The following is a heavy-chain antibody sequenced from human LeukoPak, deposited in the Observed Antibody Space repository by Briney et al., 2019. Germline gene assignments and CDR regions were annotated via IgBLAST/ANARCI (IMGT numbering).Heavy chain of an antibody. CDR1: GFTFSDYY. D-gene: IGHD2-2*01. J-gene: IGHJ4*02. Sequence: GGSLRLSCAASGFTFSDYYMSWIRQAPGKGLEWVSYISSSGSTIYYADSVKGRFTISRDNAKNSLYLQMNSLRAEDTAVYYCARVSNCSSTSCPNDWGQGTLVTVSS. CDR3: ARVSNCSSTSCPND. CDR2: ISSSGSTI. V-gene: IGHV3-11*04.